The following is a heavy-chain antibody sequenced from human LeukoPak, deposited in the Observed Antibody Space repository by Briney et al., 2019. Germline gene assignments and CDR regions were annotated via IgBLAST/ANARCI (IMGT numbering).Heavy chain of an antibody. D-gene: IGHD2/OR15-2a*01. Sequence: GRSLRLSCAASGFTFSSYAMHWVRQAPGKGLEWVAVISYDGSNKYYADSVKGRFTISRDNSKNTLYLQMNSLRAEDTAVYYCARDFGIVPRAFDIWGQGTMVTVSS. J-gene: IGHJ3*02. CDR2: ISYDGSNK. CDR3: ARDFGIVPRAFDI. V-gene: IGHV3-30-3*01. CDR1: GFTFSSYA.